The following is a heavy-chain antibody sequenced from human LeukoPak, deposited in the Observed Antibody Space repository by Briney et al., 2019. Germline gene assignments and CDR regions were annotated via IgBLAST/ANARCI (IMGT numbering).Heavy chain of an antibody. CDR3: AKVPDSSGWSGFDY. CDR1: GFTFSSYG. V-gene: IGHV3-30*18. D-gene: IGHD6-19*01. Sequence: PGGSLRLSCAASGFTFSSYGMHWVRQAPGKGLKWVAVISYDGSNKYYADSVKGRFTISRDNSKNTLYLQMNSLRAEDTAVYYCAKVPDSSGWSGFDYWSQGTLVTVSS. CDR2: ISYDGSNK. J-gene: IGHJ4*02.